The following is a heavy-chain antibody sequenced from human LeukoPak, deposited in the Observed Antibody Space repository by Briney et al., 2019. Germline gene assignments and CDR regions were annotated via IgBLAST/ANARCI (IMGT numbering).Heavy chain of an antibody. J-gene: IGHJ3*02. CDR2: IWYDGSNK. V-gene: IGHV3-33*08. D-gene: IGHD5-12*01. Sequence: GGSLRLSCAASGFSFGSYGMHWVRQAPGKGLEWVAVIWYDGSNKYYADSVKGRFTISRDNSKNTLYLQMNSLRAEDTAVYYCARDYGSGYAGAFDIWGQGTMVTVSS. CDR1: GFSFGSYG. CDR3: ARDYGSGYAGAFDI.